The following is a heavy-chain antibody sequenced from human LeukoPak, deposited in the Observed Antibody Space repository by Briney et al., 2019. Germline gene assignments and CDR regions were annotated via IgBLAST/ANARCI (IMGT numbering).Heavy chain of an antibody. CDR2: ISGSGGST. J-gene: IGHJ4*02. V-gene: IGHV3-23*01. Sequence: GGSLRLSCAASGFTFSSYSMNWVRQAPGKGLEWVSAISGSGGSTYYADSVKGRFTISRDNSKNTLYLQMNSLRAEDTAVYYCAKDPQDYYDSSAVDYWGQGTLVTVSS. CDR1: GFTFSSYS. D-gene: IGHD3-22*01. CDR3: AKDPQDYYDSSAVDY.